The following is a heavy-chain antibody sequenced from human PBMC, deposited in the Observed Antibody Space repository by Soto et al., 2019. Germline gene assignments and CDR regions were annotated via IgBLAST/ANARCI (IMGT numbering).Heavy chain of an antibody. Sequence: PGGSLRLSCAASGFTFSSYAMGWVRQTPGKGLEWVSVISATGSSTYYADSVKGRFTISRDNSKNTLYVQVNSLGAEDTAVYYCTKVYSSGSYFPDYWGQGALVTVSS. D-gene: IGHD3-22*01. V-gene: IGHV3-23*01. CDR1: GFTFSSYA. CDR3: TKVYSSGSYFPDY. CDR2: ISATGSST. J-gene: IGHJ4*02.